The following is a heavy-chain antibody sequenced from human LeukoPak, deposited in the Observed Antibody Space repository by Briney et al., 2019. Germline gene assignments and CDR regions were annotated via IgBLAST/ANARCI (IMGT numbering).Heavy chain of an antibody. CDR1: GYTLTELS. CDR2: FDPEDGET. D-gene: IGHD3-22*01. V-gene: IGHV1-24*01. CDR3: ATGRGYYYGSSGSNVDY. J-gene: IGHJ4*02. Sequence: ASVKVSCKVSGYTLTELSMHWVRQAPGKGLEWMGGFDPEDGETIYAQKFQGRVTMTEDTSTDTAYMELSSLRSEDTAVYYCATGRGYYYGSSGSNVDYWGQGTLVTVSS.